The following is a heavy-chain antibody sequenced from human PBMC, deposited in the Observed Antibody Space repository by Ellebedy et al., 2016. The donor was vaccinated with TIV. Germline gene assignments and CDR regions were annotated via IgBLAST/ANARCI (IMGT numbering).Heavy chain of an antibody. Sequence: GESLKISCAASGFTFSSYAMSWVRQAPGKGLEWVSAISGSGGSTYYADSVKGQFTISRDNSKNTLYLQMNSLRAEDTGVYYCAKSKTTSTWFWFDPWGQGTLVTVSS. J-gene: IGHJ5*02. CDR2: ISGSGGST. CDR3: AKSKTTSTWFWFDP. V-gene: IGHV3-23*01. CDR1: GFTFSSYA. D-gene: IGHD6-13*01.